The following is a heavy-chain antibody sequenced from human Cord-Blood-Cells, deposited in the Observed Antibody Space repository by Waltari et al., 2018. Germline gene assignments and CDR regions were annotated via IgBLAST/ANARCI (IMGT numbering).Heavy chain of an antibody. CDR1: GFTVGSHY. J-gene: IGHJ3*02. V-gene: IGHV3-53*01. Sequence: EVQLVESGGGLIQPGGSLRLSCAASGFTVGSHYMSWVRQAPGKGLEWVSVIYSGGSTYYADSVKGRFTISRDNSKNTLYLQMNSLRAEDTAVYYCARLLTGGSDAFDIWGQGTMVTVSS. CDR3: ARLLTGGSDAFDI. D-gene: IGHD7-27*01. CDR2: IYSGGST.